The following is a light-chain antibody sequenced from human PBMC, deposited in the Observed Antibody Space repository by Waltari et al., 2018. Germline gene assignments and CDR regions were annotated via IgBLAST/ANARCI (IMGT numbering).Light chain of an antibody. Sequence: AIQMTQSPSSLSASVGDRVTITCRASQGIRSDLGWYQQKPGQPPKLLIFAASMLQSGGPSRFSGSASGTSFPLPHSRLQPEDFATYYCQQDNNLPRTFGQGTKVEIK. CDR3: QQDNNLPRT. V-gene: IGKV1-6*01. CDR1: QGIRSD. CDR2: AAS. J-gene: IGKJ1*01.